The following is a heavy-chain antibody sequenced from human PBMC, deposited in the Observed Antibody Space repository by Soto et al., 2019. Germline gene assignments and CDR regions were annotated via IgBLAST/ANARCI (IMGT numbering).Heavy chain of an antibody. CDR1: GYTFTSYA. D-gene: IGHD3-9*01. Sequence: ASVKVSCKASGYTFTSYAMHWVRQAPGQRLEWMGWINAGNGNTKYSQKFQGRVTITRDTSASTAYMELSSLRSEDTAVYYCARDDILTGYSYYYYGMDVWGQGTTVTVS. J-gene: IGHJ6*02. V-gene: IGHV1-3*01. CDR3: ARDDILTGYSYYYYGMDV. CDR2: INAGNGNT.